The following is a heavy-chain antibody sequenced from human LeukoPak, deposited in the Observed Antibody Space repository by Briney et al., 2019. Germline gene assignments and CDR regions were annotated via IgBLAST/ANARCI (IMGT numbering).Heavy chain of an antibody. CDR3: AKDQTTYYDFWSGYYSGGFDY. CDR2: ISGSGGST. J-gene: IGHJ4*02. CDR1: GFTFSSYA. D-gene: IGHD3-3*01. Sequence: PGGSLRLSCAASGFTFSSYAMSWVRQAPGKGLEWVSAISGSGGSTYYADSVKGRFTISRDNSKNTLYLQMNSLRAEDTAVYYCAKDQTTYYDFWSGYYSGGFDYWGQGTLVTVSS. V-gene: IGHV3-23*01.